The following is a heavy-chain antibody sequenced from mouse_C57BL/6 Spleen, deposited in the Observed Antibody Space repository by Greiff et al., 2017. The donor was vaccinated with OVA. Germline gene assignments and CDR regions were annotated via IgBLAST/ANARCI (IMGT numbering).Heavy chain of an antibody. J-gene: IGHJ1*03. V-gene: IGHV1-18*01. CDR1: GYTFTDYN. CDR3: ARRAIYDGYYDYWYFDL. D-gene: IGHD2-3*01. Sequence: EVQLQQSGPELVKPGASVKIPCKASGYTFTDYNMDWVKQSHGKSLEWIGDINPNNGGTIYNQKFKGKATLTVDKSSSTAYMELRSLTSEDTAVYYCARRAIYDGYYDYWYFDLWGTGTTVTVSS. CDR2: INPNNGGT.